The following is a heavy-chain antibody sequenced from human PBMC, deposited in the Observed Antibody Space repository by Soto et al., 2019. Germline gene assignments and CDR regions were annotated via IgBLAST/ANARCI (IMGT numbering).Heavy chain of an antibody. V-gene: IGHV1-18*01. CDR3: ARAPVDRSWYYDFSFFHSPDYYYDYLDF. J-gene: IGHJ6*03. CDR2: ISAYNGNT. D-gene: IGHD3-3*01. CDR1: GYTFTSYG. Sequence: GASVKVSCKASGYTFTSYGISWVRQAPGQGLEWMGWISAYNGNTNYAQKLQGRVTMTTDTSTSTAYMELRSLRSDDTAVYYCARAPVDRSWYYDFSFFHSPDYYYDYLDFWGQGTPVTVSS.